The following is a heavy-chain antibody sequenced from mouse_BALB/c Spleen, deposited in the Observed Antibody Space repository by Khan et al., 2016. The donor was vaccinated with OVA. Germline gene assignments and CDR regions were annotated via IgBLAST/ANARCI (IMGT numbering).Heavy chain of an antibody. CDR3: ARREKYGYDPSWFAY. D-gene: IGHD2-2*01. V-gene: IGHV1-52*01. Sequence: QVQLQQPGAELVRPGASVKLSCKASGYTFTSYWMNWVRQRPRQGLEWIGKINPSDSESHYNQMPKDKATLTVDKSSGTAYRQLSSLTSEDSAVYYCARREKYGYDPSWFAYWGQGTLVTVSA. J-gene: IGHJ3*01. CDR1: GYTFTSYW. CDR2: INPSDSES.